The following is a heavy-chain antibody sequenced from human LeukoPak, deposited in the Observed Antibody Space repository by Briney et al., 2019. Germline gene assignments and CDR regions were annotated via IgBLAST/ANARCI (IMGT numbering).Heavy chain of an antibody. D-gene: IGHD6-13*01. Sequence: SQTLSLTCAISGDSVSSNNATWNWIRQSPSRGLEWLGRTYYRSKWYNDYAVSMKSRITINPDTSKNQFSLQLNSVTPEDTAVYYCARRKAATFGMDVWGQGTTVTVSS. CDR2: TYYRSKWYN. CDR1: GDSVSSNNAT. V-gene: IGHV6-1*01. CDR3: ARRKAATFGMDV. J-gene: IGHJ6*02.